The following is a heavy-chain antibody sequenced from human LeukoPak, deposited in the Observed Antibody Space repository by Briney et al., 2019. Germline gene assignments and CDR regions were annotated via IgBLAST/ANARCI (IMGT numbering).Heavy chain of an antibody. D-gene: IGHD3-3*01. V-gene: IGHV4-30-4*08. CDR2: IYYSGST. Sequence: SQTLSLTCTVSGDSINSGDYYWSWIRHPPGKGLEWIGYIYYSGSTYYNPSLKSRVTISLDTSKNQFSLRLSSVTAADTAVYYCARQRFLEWLSWFDPWGQGTLVTVSS. CDR1: GDSINSGDYY. J-gene: IGHJ5*02. CDR3: ARQRFLEWLSWFDP.